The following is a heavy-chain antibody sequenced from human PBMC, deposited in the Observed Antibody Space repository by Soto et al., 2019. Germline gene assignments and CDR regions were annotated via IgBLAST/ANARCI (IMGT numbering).Heavy chain of an antibody. CDR3: AREHISLGMDV. CDR2: INAGNGNT. Sequence: QVQLVQSGAEVKKPGASVKVSCKASGYTFTSYAMHWVRQAPGQRLEGMGWINAGNGNTKYSQKFQGRVTITRDTSASTAYMELSSLRSEDTAVYYCAREHISLGMDVWGQGTTVTVSS. D-gene: IGHD2-21*01. V-gene: IGHV1-3*01. J-gene: IGHJ6*02. CDR1: GYTFTSYA.